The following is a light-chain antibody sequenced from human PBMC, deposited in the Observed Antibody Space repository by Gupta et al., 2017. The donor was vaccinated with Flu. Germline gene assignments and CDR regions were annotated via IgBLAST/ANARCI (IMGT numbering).Light chain of an antibody. V-gene: IGKV1-5*03. J-gene: IGKJ1*01. CDR1: QSISIW. Sequence: DIQMTQSPSTLSASVGDRVTITCRASQSISIWLAWYQQKPGKAPNLLIYKASTLESGVPSSFSGSGSATEFTLTISSLQPDDFATYYCQQNESYSWTFGQGTKVEIK. CDR3: QQNESYSWT. CDR2: KAS.